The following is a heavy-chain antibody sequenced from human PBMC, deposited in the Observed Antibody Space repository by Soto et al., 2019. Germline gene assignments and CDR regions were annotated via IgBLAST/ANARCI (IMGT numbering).Heavy chain of an antibody. Sequence: ASVKVSCKASGYTFTSYYMHWVRQAPGQGLEWMGIINPSGGSTSYAQKFQGRVTMTRDTSTSTVYMELSSLRSEDTAVYYCAKEWSGPPVAGNTHYYYYMDVWGKGTTVTVSS. J-gene: IGHJ6*03. CDR1: GYTFTSYY. CDR3: AKEWSGPPVAGNTHYYYYMDV. V-gene: IGHV1-46*01. CDR2: INPSGGST. D-gene: IGHD6-19*01.